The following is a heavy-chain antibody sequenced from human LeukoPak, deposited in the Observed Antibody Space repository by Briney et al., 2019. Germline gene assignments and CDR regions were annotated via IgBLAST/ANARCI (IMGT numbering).Heavy chain of an antibody. J-gene: IGHJ4*02. CDR1: GFTFSSYA. CDR2: ISGSGVST. CDR3: GKDASYYDSSGYYPPLNFDY. D-gene: IGHD3-22*01. V-gene: IGHV3-23*01. Sequence: PGGSLRLSCAAAGFTFSSYAMSWVRQAPGKGLEWVSAISGSGVSTYYADSVKGRFTISRDNSKNTLYLQMNSLRAEDTAVYYCGKDASYYDSSGYYPPLNFDYWGQGTLVTVSS.